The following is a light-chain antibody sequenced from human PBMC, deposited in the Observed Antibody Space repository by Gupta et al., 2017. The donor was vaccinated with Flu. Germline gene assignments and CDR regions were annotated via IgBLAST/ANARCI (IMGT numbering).Light chain of an antibody. V-gene: IGKV1-5*01. J-gene: IGKJ1*01. CDR1: PSVNTS. Sequence: PSPSSAPLAARVTIASRASPSVNTSLAWYQQKPGMAPQVLLFRASTVHGGVPSAFRGSGSATDFTLTITILLPDDFATYYCQQYSSYPWTFGQGTKVE. CDR2: RAS. CDR3: QQYSSYPWT.